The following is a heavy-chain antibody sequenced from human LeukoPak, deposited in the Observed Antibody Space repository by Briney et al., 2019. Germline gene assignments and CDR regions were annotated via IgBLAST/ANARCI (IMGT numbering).Heavy chain of an antibody. Sequence: GGSLRLSCAASGFTFSSYWMSWVRQAPGKGLEWVAVISYDGSNKYYADSVKGRFTISRDNSKNTLYLQMNSLRAEDTAVYYCAKDRYRRQWFFDYWGQGTLVTVSS. CDR2: ISYDGSNK. J-gene: IGHJ4*02. CDR1: GFTFSSYW. V-gene: IGHV3-30*18. CDR3: AKDRYRRQWFFDY. D-gene: IGHD3-22*01.